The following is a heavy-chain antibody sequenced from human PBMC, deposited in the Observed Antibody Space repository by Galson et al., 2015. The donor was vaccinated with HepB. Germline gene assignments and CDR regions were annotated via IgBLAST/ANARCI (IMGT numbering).Heavy chain of an antibody. CDR1: GGTFSSYA. D-gene: IGHD2-8*01. J-gene: IGHJ6*02. CDR3: ARESWGYCTNGVCSDYYGMDV. Sequence: SVKVSCKASGGTFSSYAISWVRQAPGQGLEWRGGIIPIFGTANYAQKFQGRVTITADESTSTAYMELSSLRSEDTAVYYCARESWGYCTNGVCSDYYGMDVWGQGTTVTVSS. CDR2: IIPIFGTA. V-gene: IGHV1-69*13.